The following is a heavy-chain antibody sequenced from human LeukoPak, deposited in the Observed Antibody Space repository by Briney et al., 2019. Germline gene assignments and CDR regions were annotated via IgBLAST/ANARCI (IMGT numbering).Heavy chain of an antibody. J-gene: IGHJ5*02. CDR1: GFTFSSYS. D-gene: IGHD3-3*01. CDR2: ISSSSSYI. Sequence: GGSLRLSCAASGFTFSSYSMNWVRQAPGKGLEGVSSISSSSSYIYYADSVKGRFTISRDNAKNSLYLQMNSLRAEDTAVYYCARDSDQSTYYDFWSGFRWFDPWGQGTLVTVSS. V-gene: IGHV3-21*01. CDR3: ARDSDQSTYYDFWSGFRWFDP.